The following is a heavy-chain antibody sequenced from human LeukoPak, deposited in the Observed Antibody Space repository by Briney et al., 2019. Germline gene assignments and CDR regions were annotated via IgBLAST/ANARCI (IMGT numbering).Heavy chain of an antibody. CDR2: ISSSSTYA. V-gene: IGHV3-21*01. J-gene: IGHJ5*02. CDR1: GFTFSTYN. Sequence: PGGSLRLSCAASGFTFSTYNFNWVRQAPGKGLEWVSSISSSSTYAYYADSVKGRFTISRDNAKNSVFLQMNSLRAEDTAVYYCARDGSIRTYNWFDPWGQGTLVTVSS. CDR3: ARDGSIRTYNWFDP. D-gene: IGHD3-3*02.